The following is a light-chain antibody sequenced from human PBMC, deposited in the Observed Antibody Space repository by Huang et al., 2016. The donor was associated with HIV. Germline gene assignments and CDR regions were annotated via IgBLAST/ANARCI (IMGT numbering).Light chain of an antibody. Sequence: DIQMTQSPASLSASVGDRVTITCRATQSSSNYVNWYQQKPGKATNLLIYGASTLQSGVSSRYSGSGSGTDFTLTISSLQHEDFTTYSCQQSYNTPPTFGQGTKVEI. V-gene: IGKV1-39*01. CDR1: QSSSNY. J-gene: IGKJ1*01. CDR2: GAS. CDR3: QQSYNTPPT.